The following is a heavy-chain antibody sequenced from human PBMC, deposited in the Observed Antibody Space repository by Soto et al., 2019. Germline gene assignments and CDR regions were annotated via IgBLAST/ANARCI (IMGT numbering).Heavy chain of an antibody. D-gene: IGHD6-13*01. J-gene: IGHJ3*02. CDR3: TRLGGQLVAFDI. CDR1: GFTFSGSA. V-gene: IGHV3-73*01. CDR2: IRSKANSYAT. Sequence: GGSLRLSCAASGFTFSGSAMHWVRQASGKGLEWVGRIRSKANSYATAYAASVKGRFTISRDDSKNTAYLQMNSLKTEDTAVYYCTRLGGQLVAFDIWGQGTMVTVSS.